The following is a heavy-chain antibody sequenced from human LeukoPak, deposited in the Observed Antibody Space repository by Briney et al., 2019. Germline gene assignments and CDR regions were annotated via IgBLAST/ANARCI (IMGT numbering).Heavy chain of an antibody. CDR2: ISGSGGST. V-gene: IGHV3-23*01. J-gene: IGHJ5*02. CDR1: GFTFSSYA. CDR3: AKDPRYYDFWSGYSEPYNWFDP. Sequence: GGSLRLSCAASGFTFSSYAMSWVRQAPGKGLGWVSAISGSGGSTYYADSVKGRFTISRDNSKNTLYLQMNSLRAEDTAVYYCAKDPRYYDFWSGYSEPYNWFDPWGQGTLVTVSS. D-gene: IGHD3-3*01.